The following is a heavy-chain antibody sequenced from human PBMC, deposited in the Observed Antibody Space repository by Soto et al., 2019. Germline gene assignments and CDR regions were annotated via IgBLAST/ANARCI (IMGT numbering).Heavy chain of an antibody. V-gene: IGHV1-69*13. D-gene: IGHD6-13*01. J-gene: IGHJ4*02. CDR2: IIPIFGTA. Sequence: GASVKVSCKASGGTFSSYAISWVRQAPGQGLEWMGGIIPIFGTANYAQKFQGRVTITADESTSTAYMELSSLRSEDTAVYYCASPAKLGIAAAGPQNSFDYWGQGTLVTVSS. CDR3: ASPAKLGIAAAGPQNSFDY. CDR1: GGTFSSYA.